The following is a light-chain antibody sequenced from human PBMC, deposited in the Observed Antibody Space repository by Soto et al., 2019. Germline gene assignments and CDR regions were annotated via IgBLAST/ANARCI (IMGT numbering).Light chain of an antibody. Sequence: QSALTQPASVSGSAGQSITISCSGTMRDVGAYNLVSWYQQHPGTAPKLIIYEGRNRPSGISSRFSGSRSGNTASLTISGLAPEEEGDYYCCAYTARSTLVFGGGTKVTVL. V-gene: IGLV2-14*01. CDR1: MRDVGAYNL. J-gene: IGLJ2*01. CDR3: CAYTARSTLV. CDR2: EGR.